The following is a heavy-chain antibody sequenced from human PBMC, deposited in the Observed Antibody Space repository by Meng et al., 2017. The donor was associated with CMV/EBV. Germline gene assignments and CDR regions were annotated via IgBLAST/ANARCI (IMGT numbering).Heavy chain of an antibody. Sequence: SVKVSCKASGGTFSSYAISWVRQAPGQGLEWMGGIIPIFGTANYVQKFQGRVTITTDESTSTAYMELSSLRSEDTAVYYCASIDCSSTSCPMGYYYYGLDVWGQGTTVTVSS. V-gene: IGHV1-69*05. D-gene: IGHD2-2*01. CDR1: GGTFSSYA. CDR3: ASIDCSSTSCPMGYYYYGLDV. J-gene: IGHJ6*02. CDR2: IIPIFGTA.